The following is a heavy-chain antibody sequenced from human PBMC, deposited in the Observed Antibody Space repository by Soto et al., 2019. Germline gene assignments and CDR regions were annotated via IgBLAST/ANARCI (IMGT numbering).Heavy chain of an antibody. D-gene: IGHD2-2*01. CDR2: ISAYNGNT. Sequence: GASVKVSCKASGYTFTSYGISWVRQAPGQGLEWMGWISAYNGNTNYAQKLQGRVTMTTDTSTSTAYMELRSLSTNDTAVYYCARDGGYCSSTSCYYYGKDVWGQGTTVTVSS. J-gene: IGHJ6*02. V-gene: IGHV1-18*04. CDR3: ARDGGYCSSTSCYYYGKDV. CDR1: GYTFTSYG.